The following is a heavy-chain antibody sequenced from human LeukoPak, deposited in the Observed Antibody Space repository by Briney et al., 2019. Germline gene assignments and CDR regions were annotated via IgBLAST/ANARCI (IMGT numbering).Heavy chain of an antibody. D-gene: IGHD3-22*01. CDR3: ARRASSLYYYDSSGPRGVYFDY. V-gene: IGHV3-7*01. Sequence: GGSLRLSCAASGFTFSSYWMSWVRQAPGKGLEWVANIKQDGSEKYYVDSVKGRFTISRDKAKNSLYLQMNSLRAEDTAVYYCARRASSLYYYDSSGPRGVYFDYWGQGTLVTVSS. J-gene: IGHJ4*02. CDR1: GFTFSSYW. CDR2: IKQDGSEK.